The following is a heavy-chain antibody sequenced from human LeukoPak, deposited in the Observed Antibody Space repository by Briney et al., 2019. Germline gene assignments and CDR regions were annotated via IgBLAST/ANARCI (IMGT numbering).Heavy chain of an antibody. CDR2: INHSGDT. CDR3: ARLLSSDWYKGAFDI. V-gene: IGHV4-34*01. CDR1: GGSFSGYY. D-gene: IGHD6-19*01. Sequence: SETLSLTCAVYGGSFSGYYWNWIRQPPGKGLEWIGEINHSGDTKYNPSLKSRVTISVDTSKDQFSLKLSSVTAADTAVYYCARLLSSDWYKGAFDIWGQGTMVTVSS. J-gene: IGHJ3*02.